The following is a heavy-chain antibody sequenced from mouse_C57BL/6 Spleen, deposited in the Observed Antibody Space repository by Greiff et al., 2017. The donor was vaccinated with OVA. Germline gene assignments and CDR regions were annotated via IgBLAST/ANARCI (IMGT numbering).Heavy chain of an antibody. Sequence: QVQLQQPGAELVRPGSSVKLSCKASGYTFTSYWMHWVKQRPIQGLEWIGNIDPSDSETHYNQKFKDKATLTVDKSSSTAYMQLSSLTSEDSAVYYCAREGYGSSSFAYWGQGTLVTVSA. D-gene: IGHD1-1*01. CDR1: GYTFTSYW. J-gene: IGHJ3*01. CDR2: IDPSDSET. V-gene: IGHV1-52*01. CDR3: AREGYGSSSFAY.